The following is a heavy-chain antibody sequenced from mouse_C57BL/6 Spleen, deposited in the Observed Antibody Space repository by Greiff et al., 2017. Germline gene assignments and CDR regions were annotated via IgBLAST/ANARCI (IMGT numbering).Heavy chain of an antibody. D-gene: IGHD1-1*01. J-gene: IGHJ4*01. CDR1: GYAFSSSW. V-gene: IGHV1-82*01. Sequence: QVQLQQSGPELVKPGASVKISCKASGYAFSSSWMNWVKQRPGQGLEWIGRIYPGDGDTNYNGKFKGKATLTADKSSSTAYMQLSSLTSEDSAVYFGASATPLTMDYWGQGTSVTVSS. CDR2: IYPGDGDT. CDR3: ASATPLTMDY.